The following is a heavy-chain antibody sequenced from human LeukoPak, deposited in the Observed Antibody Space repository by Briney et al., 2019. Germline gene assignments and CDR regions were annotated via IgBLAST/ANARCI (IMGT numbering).Heavy chain of an antibody. Sequence: PSETLSLTCTVSGGSISSGDYYWSWIRQPPGKGLEWIGYIYYSGSTYYNPSLKSRVTISVDTSKSQFSLKLSSVTAADTAVYYCASEGRITMVRGVIMGVQHWGQGTLVTVSS. CDR2: IYYSGST. J-gene: IGHJ1*01. D-gene: IGHD3-10*01. CDR1: GGSISSGDYY. V-gene: IGHV4-30-4*01. CDR3: ASEGRITMVRGVIMGVQH.